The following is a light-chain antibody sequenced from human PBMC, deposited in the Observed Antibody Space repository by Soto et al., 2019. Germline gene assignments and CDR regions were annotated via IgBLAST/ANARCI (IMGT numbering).Light chain of an antibody. CDR1: QSISSR. CDR3: QQYDSYSWT. Sequence: DLQMTQSPSTLSASVGDRVTITCRASQSISSRLAWYQQKPGKVPKLLIYKASSLESGVPSRLSGSGSGTEFSLNISSLQPDDFATYYCQQYDSYSWTFGQGTKVEV. J-gene: IGKJ1*01. V-gene: IGKV1-5*03. CDR2: KAS.